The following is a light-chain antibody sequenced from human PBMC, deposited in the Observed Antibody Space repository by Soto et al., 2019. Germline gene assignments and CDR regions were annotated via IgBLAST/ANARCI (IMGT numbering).Light chain of an antibody. CDR3: QQYKDYVYT. CDR1: QAVERW. J-gene: IGKJ2*01. V-gene: IGKV1-5*01. CDR2: DVS. Sequence: GDRVIITCRASQAVERWMAWYQQKPGKAPKLLISDVSTLERGVPSRFSGSGSATEFTLTISGLQPDDFATYYCQQYKDYVYTFGQGTKVESK.